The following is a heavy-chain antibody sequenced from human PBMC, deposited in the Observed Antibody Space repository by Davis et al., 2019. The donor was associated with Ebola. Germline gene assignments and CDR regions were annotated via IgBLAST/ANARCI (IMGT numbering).Heavy chain of an antibody. Sequence: GGSLRPSCAASGSTFSSYAMSWVRQAPGKGLEWVSAISGSGGSTYYADSVKGRFTISRDNSKNTLYLQMNSLRAEDTAVYYCAKEEQQLVSPMDVWGQGTLVTVSS. CDR1: GSTFSSYA. V-gene: IGHV3-23*01. CDR3: AKEEQQLVSPMDV. CDR2: ISGSGGST. J-gene: IGHJ4*02. D-gene: IGHD6-13*01.